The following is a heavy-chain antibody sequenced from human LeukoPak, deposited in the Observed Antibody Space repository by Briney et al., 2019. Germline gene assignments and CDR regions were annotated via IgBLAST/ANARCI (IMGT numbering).Heavy chain of an antibody. J-gene: IGHJ1*01. Sequence: PSETLSLTCAVSGGSISRGGYSWSWVRQPPGKGLEWIGYIYHSGITYYNPSLKSRVTISVDRSKNQLSLKLSSVTAADSCVYYCVRGFCRGDSCYSAEYFQHWGQGTLVTVPS. CDR2: IYHSGIT. V-gene: IGHV4-30-2*01. CDR3: VRGFCRGDSCYSAEYFQH. D-gene: IGHD2-15*01. CDR1: GGSISRGGYS.